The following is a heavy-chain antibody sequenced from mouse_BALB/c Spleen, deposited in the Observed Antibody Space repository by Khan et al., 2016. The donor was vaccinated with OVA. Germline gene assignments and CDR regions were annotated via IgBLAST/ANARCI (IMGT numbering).Heavy chain of an antibody. J-gene: IGHJ4*01. V-gene: IGHV14-3*02. CDR3: ARNGNYLYAMDY. CDR1: GFNIKDTY. Sequence: VQLKQSGAEFVKPGASVKLSCTASGFNIKDTYMHWVKQRPEQGLEWIGRIDPANGNTKYDPKFQGKATITADTSSNTAYLQLSSLTSEDTAVYYCARNGNYLYAMDYWGQGTSVTVSS. CDR2: IDPANGNT. D-gene: IGHD2-1*01.